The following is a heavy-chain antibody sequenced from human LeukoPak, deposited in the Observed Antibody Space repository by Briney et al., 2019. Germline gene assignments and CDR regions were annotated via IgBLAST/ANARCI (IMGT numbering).Heavy chain of an antibody. D-gene: IGHD3-10*01. CDR3: ASLLGYGSGSYLDAFDI. CDR2: INHSGST. CDR1: GGSFSGYY. V-gene: IGHV4-34*01. Sequence: NSSETLSLTCAVYGGSFSGYYWSWIRQPPGKGLEWIGEINHSGSTNYNPSLKSRVTISVDTSKNQFSLKLSSVTAADTAVYYCASLLGYGSGSYLDAFDIWGQGTMVTVSS. J-gene: IGHJ3*02.